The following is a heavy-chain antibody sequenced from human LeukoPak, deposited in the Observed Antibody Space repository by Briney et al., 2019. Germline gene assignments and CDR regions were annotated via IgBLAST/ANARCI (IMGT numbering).Heavy chain of an antibody. CDR3: ARGGQLERRRAFDI. CDR1: GGTFSSYA. CDR2: IIPIFGTA. V-gene: IGHV1-69*05. D-gene: IGHD1-1*01. J-gene: IGHJ3*02. Sequence: SVKVSCKASGGTFSSYAISWVRQAPGQGLEWMGGIIPIFGTANYAQKFQGRVTITTDESTSTAYMELSSLRSEDTAVYYCARGGQLERRRAFDIWGQGTMVTVSS.